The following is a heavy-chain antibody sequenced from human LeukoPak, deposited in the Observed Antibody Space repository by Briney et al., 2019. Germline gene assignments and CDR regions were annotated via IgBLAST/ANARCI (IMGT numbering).Heavy chain of an antibody. V-gene: IGHV1-46*01. Sequence: SVKVSCKASGYTFTIYYMHWVRQAPGQGLEWMGIINPSGGSTSYAQKFQGRVAMTRDTSTSTVYMELNSLRSDDTAVYYCARGQTLGAYDIVTGWPYGMDVWGKGTTVTVSS. J-gene: IGHJ6*04. CDR1: GYTFTIYY. CDR3: ARGQTLGAYDIVTGWPYGMDV. CDR2: INPSGGST. D-gene: IGHD3-9*01.